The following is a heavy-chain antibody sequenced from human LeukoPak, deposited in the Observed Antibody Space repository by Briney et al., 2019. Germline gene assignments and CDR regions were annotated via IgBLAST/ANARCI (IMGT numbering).Heavy chain of an antibody. D-gene: IGHD3-22*01. CDR2: ISSSSSYI. CDR3: ARGNYDSSGYYYSAFDY. Sequence: GGSLRLSCAASGFTFSSYSMNWVRQAPGKGLEWVSSISSSSSYIYYADSVKGRFTISRDNSKNTLYLQMNSLRAEDTAVYYCARGNYDSSGYYYSAFDYRGQGTLVTVSS. J-gene: IGHJ4*02. V-gene: IGHV3-21*01. CDR1: GFTFSSYS.